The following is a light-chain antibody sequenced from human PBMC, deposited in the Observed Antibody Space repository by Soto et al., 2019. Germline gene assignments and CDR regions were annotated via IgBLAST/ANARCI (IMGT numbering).Light chain of an antibody. V-gene: IGKV1-39*01. CDR1: QNIITY. J-gene: IGKJ1*01. CDR3: QQSDSNPT. Sequence: DVQLTQSPSSLSVFVGDSVTVTCRASQNIITYLPWYHQKPGEAPTLLINAASTLQSGVPSRFSGSGSGTDFTLTINSLQPEDVGTYYCQQSDSNPTFGQGTTVEIK. CDR2: AAS.